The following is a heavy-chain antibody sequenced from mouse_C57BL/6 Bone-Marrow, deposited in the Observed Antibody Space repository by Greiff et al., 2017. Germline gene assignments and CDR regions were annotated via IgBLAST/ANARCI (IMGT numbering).Heavy chain of an antibody. Sequence: QVQLQQPGAELVMPGASVKLSCKASGYTFTSYWMHWVKQRPGQGLEWIGEIDPSDSYTNYNQKFKGKSTLTVDKSSSTAYMQLSSLTSEDSAVYYCARKGYYCGSSPNYFDYWGQGTTLTVSS. CDR2: IDPSDSYT. D-gene: IGHD1-1*01. J-gene: IGHJ2*01. CDR1: GYTFTSYW. V-gene: IGHV1-69*01. CDR3: ARKGYYCGSSPNYFDY.